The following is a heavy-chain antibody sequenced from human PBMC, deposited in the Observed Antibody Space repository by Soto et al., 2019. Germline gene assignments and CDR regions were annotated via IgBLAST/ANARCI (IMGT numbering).Heavy chain of an antibody. CDR1: GFTFSSYA. CDR2: ISGSGGST. D-gene: IGHD2-21*02. J-gene: IGHJ4*02. V-gene: IGHV3-23*01. CDR3: ASSSTPAAYCGGDCSAGG. Sequence: GGSLRLSCAASGFTFSSYAMSWVRQAPGKGLEWVSAISGSGGSTYYADSVKGRFTISRDNSKNTLYLQMNSLRAEDTAVFYFASSSTPAAYCGGDCSAGGWGQGTLVTVSS.